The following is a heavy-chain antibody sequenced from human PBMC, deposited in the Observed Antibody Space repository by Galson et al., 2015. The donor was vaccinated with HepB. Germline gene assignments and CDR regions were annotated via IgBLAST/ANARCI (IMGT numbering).Heavy chain of an antibody. CDR3: AVGQQIDTFYFDY. J-gene: IGHJ4*02. V-gene: IGHV3-21*01. CDR2: LSGRSTNI. Sequence: SLRLSCAASGFTFSKYYMSWVRQAPGKGLEWISSLSGRSTNIYHADSVKGRFAISRDNAKNSLYLQMNSLRVDDTAVYSCAVGQQIDTFYFDYWGQGTLVTVSS. CDR1: GFTFSKYY. D-gene: IGHD6-13*01.